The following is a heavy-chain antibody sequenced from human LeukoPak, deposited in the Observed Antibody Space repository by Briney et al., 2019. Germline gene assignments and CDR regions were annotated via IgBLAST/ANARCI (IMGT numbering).Heavy chain of an antibody. Sequence: SETLSLTCTVSGDSISGFYWNWIRQPPGKGLEWIGYIYYSGSTNYNPSLKSRVTISVDTSKNQFSLKLSSVTAADTAVYYCARGQDDENWFDPWGQGTLVTVSS. V-gene: IGHV4-59*12. CDR3: ARGQDDENWFDP. CDR1: GDSISGFY. D-gene: IGHD2-15*01. J-gene: IGHJ5*02. CDR2: IYYSGST.